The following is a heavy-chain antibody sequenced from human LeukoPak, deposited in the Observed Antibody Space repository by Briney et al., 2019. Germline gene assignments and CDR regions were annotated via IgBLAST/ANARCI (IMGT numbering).Heavy chain of an antibody. CDR1: GDSIHSHF. V-gene: IGHV4-4*07. J-gene: IGHJ5*02. Sequence: PSETLSLTCTVSGDSIHSHFYGWIRQPAGKGLEWIGRTNTNGNTLYNPSLKSRVTMSVDTSKSQFSLRLTSVTAADTAFYYCVRGNYTDGGRNWFDPWGQGILVTVSS. CDR2: TNTNGNT. CDR3: VRGNYTDGGRNWFDP. D-gene: IGHD1-7*01.